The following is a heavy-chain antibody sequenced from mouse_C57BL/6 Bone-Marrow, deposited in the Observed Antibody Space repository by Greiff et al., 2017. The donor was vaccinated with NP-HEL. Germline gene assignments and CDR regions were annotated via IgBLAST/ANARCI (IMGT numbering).Heavy chain of an antibody. J-gene: IGHJ4*01. CDR1: GYTFTSYG. D-gene: IGHD2-10*02. CDR3: AAGVWFPYYAMDY. Sequence: QVQLQQSGAELARPGASVKLSCKASGYTFTSYGISWVKQRTGQGLEWIGEIYPRSGNTYYNEKFKGKATLTADKSSSTAYMELRSLTSEDSAVYLCAAGVWFPYYAMDYWGQGTSVTVSS. CDR2: IYPRSGNT. V-gene: IGHV1-81*01.